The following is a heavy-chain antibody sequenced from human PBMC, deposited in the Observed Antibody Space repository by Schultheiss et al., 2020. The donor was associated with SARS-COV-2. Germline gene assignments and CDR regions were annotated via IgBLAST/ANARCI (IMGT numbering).Heavy chain of an antibody. CDR1: GYTFTSYG. CDR3: ATDHHRERGRPRSGMDV. Sequence: SVKVSCKASGYTFTSYGISWVRQAPGQGLEWMGGIIPIFGTANYAQKFQGRVTMTEDTSTDTAYMELSSLRSEDTAVYYCATDHHRERGRPRSGMDVWGQGTTVTVSS. D-gene: IGHD3-16*01. V-gene: IGHV1-69*06. J-gene: IGHJ6*02. CDR2: IIPIFGTA.